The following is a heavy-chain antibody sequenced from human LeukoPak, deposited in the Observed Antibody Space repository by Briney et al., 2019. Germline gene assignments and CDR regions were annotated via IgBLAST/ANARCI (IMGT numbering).Heavy chain of an antibody. CDR3: ASSPSGYYYYMDV. CDR2: IKQDGSEK. V-gene: IGHV3-7*03. J-gene: IGHJ6*03. Sequence: GGSLRLSCAASGFTFSSYAMHWVRQAPGKGLEWVANIKQDGSEKYYVDSVKGRFTISRDNAKNSLYLQMNSLRAEDTALYYCASSPSGYYYYMDVWGKGTTVTVSS. CDR1: GFTFSSYA.